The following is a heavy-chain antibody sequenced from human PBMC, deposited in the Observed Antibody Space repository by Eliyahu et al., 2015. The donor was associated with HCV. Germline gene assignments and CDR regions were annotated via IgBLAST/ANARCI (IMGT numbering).Heavy chain of an antibody. J-gene: IGHJ5*02. Sequence: QVQLQESGPGLVKPSETLSLTCTAPGGSIXXSXWSWIRQPPGKGLEWIGYIHYSGSTNYXPSLKSRVTISVDTSKNQFSLKLSSVTAADTAVYYCASGGGGIAVAGTGGWFDPWGQGTLVTVSS. CDR1: GGSIXXSX. CDR2: IHYSGST. V-gene: IGHV4-59*12. D-gene: IGHD6-19*01. CDR3: ASGGGGIAVAGTGGWFDP.